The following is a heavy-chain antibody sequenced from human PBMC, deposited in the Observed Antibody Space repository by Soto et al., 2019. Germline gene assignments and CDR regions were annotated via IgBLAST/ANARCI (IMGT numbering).Heavy chain of an antibody. J-gene: IGHJ4*02. D-gene: IGHD1-26*01. CDR1: GYTFPNYG. V-gene: IGHV1-69*13. CDR2: IIPIFGTA. Sequence: GASVKVSCKASGYTFPNYGISWVRQAPGQGLEWMGGIIPIFGTANYAQKFQGRVTITADESTSTAYMELSSLRSEDTAVYYCARDQKRGSYYVLSYWGQGTLVTVSS. CDR3: ARDQKRGSYYVLSY.